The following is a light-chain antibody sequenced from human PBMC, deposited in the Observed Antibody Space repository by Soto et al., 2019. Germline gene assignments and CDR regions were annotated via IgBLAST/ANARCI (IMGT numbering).Light chain of an antibody. V-gene: IGKV1-6*01. Sequence: AIQMTQSPSSLSASVGDRVTITCRASQGIRNDLGWYQQKPGKAPKLLIYSASSLPSWVPSRFSGSGSGTDFTLTISSLQPEDFATYYCLHDYEFPFTFGPGTRVDIK. CDR2: SAS. J-gene: IGKJ3*01. CDR1: QGIRND. CDR3: LHDYEFPFT.